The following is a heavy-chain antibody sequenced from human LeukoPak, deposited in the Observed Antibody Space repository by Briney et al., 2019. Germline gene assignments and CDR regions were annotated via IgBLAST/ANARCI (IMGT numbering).Heavy chain of an antibody. V-gene: IGHV3-73*01. CDR3: TSYIWFGEFRVSDY. Sequence: GGSLRLSCGASGFTFSGSAMHWVRQASGKGLEWVGRIRSKANSYATAYAASVKGRFTISRDDSKNTAYLQMNSLKTEDTAVYYCTSYIWFGEFRVSDYWGQGTLVTVSS. J-gene: IGHJ4*02. CDR2: IRSKANSYAT. CDR1: GFTFSGSA. D-gene: IGHD3-10*01.